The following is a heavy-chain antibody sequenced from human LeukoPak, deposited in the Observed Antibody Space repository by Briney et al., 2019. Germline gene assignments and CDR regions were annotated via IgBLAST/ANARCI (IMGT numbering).Heavy chain of an antibody. J-gene: IGHJ2*01. D-gene: IGHD1-26*01. CDR2: IYGDGGNI. Sequence: GGSLRLSCEASGFTFSKYWMNWVRQAPGKGLVWVSRIYGDGGNITYADSVKGRFTISRDNARNTLYLQMNSLRAEDTAVCYCARGILEFWGRGTLVTVSS. V-gene: IGHV3-74*03. CDR3: ARGILEF. CDR1: GFTFSKYW.